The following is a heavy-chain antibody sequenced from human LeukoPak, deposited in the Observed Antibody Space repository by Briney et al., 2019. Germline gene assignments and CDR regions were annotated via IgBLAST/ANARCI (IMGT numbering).Heavy chain of an antibody. Sequence: SVKGRFTISRDNAKNSLYLQMNSLRAEDTAVYYCARGATVVTPGIDYWGQGTLVTVSS. CDR3: ARGATVVTPGIDY. D-gene: IGHD4-23*01. J-gene: IGHJ4*02. V-gene: IGHV3-48*01.